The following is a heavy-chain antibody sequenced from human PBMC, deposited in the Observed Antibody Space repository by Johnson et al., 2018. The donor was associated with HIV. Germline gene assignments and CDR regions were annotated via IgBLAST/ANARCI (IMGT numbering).Heavy chain of an antibody. V-gene: IGHV3-11*04. D-gene: IGHD7-27*01. CDR1: GFTFSDHY. J-gene: IGHJ3*02. Sequence: QVQLVESGGGLVQPGGSLRLSCAASGFTFSDHYMNWMRQAPGKGLEWVSYISSSGSTIYYADSLKGRFTISRANAKNSLYLQMNSLRAEDTAVYYCASDWGSGAFDIWGQGTMVTVSS. CDR3: ASDWGSGAFDI. CDR2: ISSSGSTI.